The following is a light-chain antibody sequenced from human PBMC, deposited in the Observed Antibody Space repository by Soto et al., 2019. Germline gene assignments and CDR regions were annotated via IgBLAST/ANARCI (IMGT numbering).Light chain of an antibody. CDR3: QHYGSSRT. CDR2: GAS. Sequence: IVLTQSPGTLSLSPGERATLSCRASQSFSSTYLAWYQQKPGQAPRLLIYGASSRATGIPDRFSGSGSGTEFTLTISRLEPEDFAVYYCQHYGSSRTFGQGTKV. CDR1: QSFSSTY. J-gene: IGKJ1*01. V-gene: IGKV3-20*01.